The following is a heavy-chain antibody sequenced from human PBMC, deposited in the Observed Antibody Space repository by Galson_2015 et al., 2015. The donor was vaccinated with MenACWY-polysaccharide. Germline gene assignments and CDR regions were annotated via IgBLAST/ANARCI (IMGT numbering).Heavy chain of an antibody. CDR3: ARFPDTSVPHSVGFDI. D-gene: IGHD5-18*01. CDR1: GGTFTNYA. J-gene: IGHJ3*02. CDR2: IIPITGVA. V-gene: IGHV1-69*04. Sequence: SVKVSCKASGGTFTNYAISWVRQAPGQGLEWMGRIIPITGVANYAQKFQGRVTITADKSTRTAYMEIKSLRSEDTALFYCARFPDTSVPHSVGFDIWGQGTMVIVSS.